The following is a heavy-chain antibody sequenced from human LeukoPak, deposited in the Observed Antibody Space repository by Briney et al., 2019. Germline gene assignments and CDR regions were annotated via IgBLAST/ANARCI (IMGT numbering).Heavy chain of an antibody. V-gene: IGHV4-39*07. Sequence: SETLSLTCTVSGGPISSSSYYWGWIRQPPGKGLEWIGSIYYSGSTYYNPSLKSRVTISVDTSKNQFSLKLSSVTAADTAVYYCARLALQEVGATQTYYLDYWGQGTLVTVSS. J-gene: IGHJ4*02. CDR1: GGPISSSSYY. CDR2: IYYSGST. CDR3: ARLALQEVGATQTYYLDY. D-gene: IGHD1-26*01.